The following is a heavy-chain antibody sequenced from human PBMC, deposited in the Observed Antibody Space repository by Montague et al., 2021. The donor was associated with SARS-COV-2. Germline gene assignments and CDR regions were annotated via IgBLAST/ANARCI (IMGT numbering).Heavy chain of an antibody. Sequence: TLSLTCIVSGGSISSGGYYWSWIRQHPGKGLEWIGYIYYSGSTYYNPSLKSRLSISLDTSKNHFSLRLSSVTAADTAVYYCARSESPSYSSSPFDYWGQGSLVTVSS. V-gene: IGHV4-31*03. CDR1: GGSISSGGYY. CDR2: IYYSGST. J-gene: IGHJ4*02. D-gene: IGHD6-13*01. CDR3: ARSESPSYSSSPFDY.